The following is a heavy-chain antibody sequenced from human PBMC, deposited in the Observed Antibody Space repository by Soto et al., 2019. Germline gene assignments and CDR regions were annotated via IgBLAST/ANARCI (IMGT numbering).Heavy chain of an antibody. D-gene: IGHD3-10*01. Sequence: SETLSLTCAVYGGSFSGYYWSWIRQPPGKGLEWIGEINHSGSTNYNPSLKSRVTISVDTSKNQFSLKLSSVTAADTAVYYCASLVQVRGVIFDYWGQGTLVTVSS. V-gene: IGHV4-34*01. CDR1: GGSFSGYY. CDR2: INHSGST. CDR3: ASLVQVRGVIFDY. J-gene: IGHJ4*02.